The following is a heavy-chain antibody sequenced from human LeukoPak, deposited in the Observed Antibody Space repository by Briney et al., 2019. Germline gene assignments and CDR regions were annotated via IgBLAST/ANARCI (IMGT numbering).Heavy chain of an antibody. Sequence: SETLSLTCSVSGGSISSYYWSWIRQPPGKGLEWIGYIYYSGSTNYNPSLKSRVTISVDTSKNQFSLKLSSVTAADTAVYYCARGDNRYGQFDYWGQGTLVTVSS. CDR3: ARGDNRYGQFDY. D-gene: IGHD3-16*02. V-gene: IGHV4-59*01. CDR2: IYYSGST. J-gene: IGHJ4*02. CDR1: GGSISSYY.